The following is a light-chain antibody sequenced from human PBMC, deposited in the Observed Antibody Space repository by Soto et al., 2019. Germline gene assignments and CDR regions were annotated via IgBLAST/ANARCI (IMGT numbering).Light chain of an antibody. CDR3: SSYTSSSTLV. J-gene: IGLJ2*01. V-gene: IGLV2-14*01. CDR2: DVS. CDR1: SSDVGGYNY. Sequence: QSVLTQPASVSGSPGQSITISCTGTSSDVGGYNYVSWYQQHPGKAPNLMIYDVSNRPSGVSNRFSGSKSVNTASLTISGLQAEDEADYYCSSYTSSSTLVFVGGTQLTVL.